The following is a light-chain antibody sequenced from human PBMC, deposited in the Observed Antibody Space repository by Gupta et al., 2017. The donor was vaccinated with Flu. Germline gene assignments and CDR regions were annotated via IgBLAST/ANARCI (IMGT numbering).Light chain of an antibody. V-gene: IGKV3-20*01. CDR3: QQDGSSPYS. CDR1: QSVRSSY. CDR2: GAS. Sequence: IVLTPSPGTLSFSPGERATLSCRASQSVRSSYLAWYQQKPGQAPRLLIYGASSRATGLPDRFSGSGSGTEFTLTISRLEPEDFAVYYCQQDGSSPYSFGQGTKMEIK. J-gene: IGKJ2*03.